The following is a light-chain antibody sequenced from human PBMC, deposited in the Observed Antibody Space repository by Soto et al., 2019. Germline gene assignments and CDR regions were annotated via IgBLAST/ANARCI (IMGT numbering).Light chain of an antibody. CDR1: QSISSY. J-gene: IGKJ4*01. CDR2: AAS. Sequence: DIPMTQSPSSLSASVGDRVTITCRASQSISSYLHWYQQKPGKAPKLLIYAASSLQSGVPSRFSGSGSGTDFTLTISSLQPEDFATYYCQQSYSTPQLTFGGGTKVEIK. V-gene: IGKV1-39*01. CDR3: QQSYSTPQLT.